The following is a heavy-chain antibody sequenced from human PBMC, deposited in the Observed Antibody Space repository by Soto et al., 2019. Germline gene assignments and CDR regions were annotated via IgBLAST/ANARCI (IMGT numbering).Heavy chain of an antibody. CDR3: ARGLNSGCTICYSWFDP. Sequence: GGSLRLSCAASGFTFSSYSMNWVRQAPGKGLEWVSSISSSSSYIYYADSVKGRFTISRDNAKNSLYLQMNSLRAEDTAVYYFARGLNSGCTICYSWFDPWGKGTLITASP. CDR1: GFTFSSYS. V-gene: IGHV3-21*04. D-gene: IGHD2-2*01. J-gene: IGHJ5*02. CDR2: ISSSSSYI.